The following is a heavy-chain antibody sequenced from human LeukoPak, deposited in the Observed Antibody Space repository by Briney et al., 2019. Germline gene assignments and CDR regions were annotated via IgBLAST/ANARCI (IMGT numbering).Heavy chain of an antibody. J-gene: IGHJ4*02. V-gene: IGHV3-23*01. CDR1: GFTFSSYA. D-gene: IGHD3-3*01. Sequence: PGGSLRLSCAASGFTFSSYAMSWVRQAPGKGLVWISTISGSGTATHYADSVKGRFTISRDNSKNTLYLQMNSLRAEDTAVYYCARGFRSVQVWSLFDYWGQGTLVTVSS. CDR3: ARGFRSVQVWSLFDY. CDR2: ISGSGTAT.